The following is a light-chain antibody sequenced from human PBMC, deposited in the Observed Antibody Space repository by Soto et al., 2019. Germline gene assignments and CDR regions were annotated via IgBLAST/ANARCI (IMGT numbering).Light chain of an antibody. CDR2: GAS. J-gene: IGKJ5*01. Sequence: IVNNHAPATVSVYPGETATLSCRASQSVSNNVAWYQQKPGQAPRLLILGASTRATGIPARFSGSGSGTEFTLSISSLQSEDFAVYYCQQYKDWPPFTFGQRTRLETK. CDR1: QSVSNN. V-gene: IGKV3-15*01. CDR3: QQYKDWPPFT.